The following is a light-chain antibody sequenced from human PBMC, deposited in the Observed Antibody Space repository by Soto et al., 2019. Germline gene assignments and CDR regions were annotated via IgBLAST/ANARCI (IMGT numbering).Light chain of an antibody. V-gene: IGLV2-14*01. CDR1: SRDVGGYNY. Sequence: QSALTQPASVSGSPGQSITISCTGTSRDVGGYNYVSWYQQHPGKAPKVMIYEVNNRPSGVSDRFSGSKSGNTASLTIFGLQAEDEAVYFCSSYTGSSTLGEMFGGGTKLTVL. CDR3: SSYTGSSTLGEM. J-gene: IGLJ3*02. CDR2: EVN.